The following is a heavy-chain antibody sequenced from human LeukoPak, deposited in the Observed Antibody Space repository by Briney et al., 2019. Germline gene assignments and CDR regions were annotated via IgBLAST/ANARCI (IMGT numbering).Heavy chain of an antibody. V-gene: IGHV3-21*01. J-gene: IGHJ4*02. CDR2: ISSSSSYI. CDR1: GFTFSSYS. Sequence: GGSLRLSCAASGFTFSSYSMNWVRQAPGKGLEWVSSISSSSSYIYYADSVKGRFTISRDNAKNSLYLQMNSLRAEDTAVYYCARDRWYYYDSSGYYYFDYWGQGTLVTVSS. D-gene: IGHD3-22*01. CDR3: ARDRWYYYDSSGYYYFDY.